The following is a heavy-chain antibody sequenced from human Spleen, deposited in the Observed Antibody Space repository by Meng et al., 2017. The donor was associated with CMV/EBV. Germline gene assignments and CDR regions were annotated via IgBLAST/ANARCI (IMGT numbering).Heavy chain of an antibody. J-gene: IGHJ3*02. CDR1: GGSISSSSYY. D-gene: IGHD2-2*01. V-gene: IGHV4-39*07. CDR3: AREYRFQLPAILAFDI. Sequence: SETLSLTCTVSGGSISSSSYYWGWNRQPPGKGLEWFGRIYYSWSTYYNPSLKSRVTISVDTAKSQFSLNLKSVTAADTAVYYCAREYRFQLPAILAFDIWGQGTMVTVSS. CDR2: IYYSWST.